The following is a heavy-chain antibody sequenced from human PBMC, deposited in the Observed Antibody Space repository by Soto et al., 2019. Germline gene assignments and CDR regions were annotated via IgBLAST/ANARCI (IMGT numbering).Heavy chain of an antibody. Sequence: GGSLRLSCAASGFTFSSYSMNWVRQAPGKGLEWVSSISSSSSYIYYADSVKGRFTISRDNAKNSLYLQMNSLRAEDTSVYYCAIVSIAVAVTDDAFDIWGQGTMVTVSS. J-gene: IGHJ3*02. CDR3: AIVSIAVAVTDDAFDI. V-gene: IGHV3-21*01. CDR2: ISSSSSYI. D-gene: IGHD6-19*01. CDR1: GFTFSSYS.